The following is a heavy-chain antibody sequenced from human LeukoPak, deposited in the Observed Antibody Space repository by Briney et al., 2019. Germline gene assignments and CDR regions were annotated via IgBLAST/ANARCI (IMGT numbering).Heavy chain of an antibody. D-gene: IGHD2-15*01. Sequence: SSETLSLTCAVSGGSISSSNWWSWVRQPPGKGLEWIGEIYYSGSTKYNPSLKSRVTMSVDKSKSQFSLKLSSVTAADTAVYYCARDRGYCSGGSCYHFDYWGPGTLVTVSS. V-gene: IGHV4-4*02. CDR3: ARDRGYCSGGSCYHFDY. CDR1: GGSISSSNW. J-gene: IGHJ4*02. CDR2: IYYSGST.